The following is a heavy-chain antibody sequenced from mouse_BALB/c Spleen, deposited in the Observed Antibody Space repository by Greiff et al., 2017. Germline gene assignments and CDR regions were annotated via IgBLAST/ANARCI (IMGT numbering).Heavy chain of an antibody. CDR1: GFNIKDYY. V-gene: IGHV14-4*02. CDR2: IDPGNGDT. CDR3: NEGYGSSWFAY. J-gene: IGHJ3*01. D-gene: IGHD1-1*01. Sequence: VQLQQSGAELVRSGASVKLSCTASGFNIKDYYMHWVKQRPEQGLEWIGLIDPGNGDTEYAPAFQGKATMTADTSSNTAYLQLSSLTSEDTAVYYCNEGYGSSWFAYWGQGTLVTVSA.